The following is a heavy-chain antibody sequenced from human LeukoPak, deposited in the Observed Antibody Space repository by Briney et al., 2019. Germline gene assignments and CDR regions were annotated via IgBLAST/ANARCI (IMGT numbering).Heavy chain of an antibody. J-gene: IGHJ3*02. CDR1: GGSISSGGYS. CDR2: IYHSGST. V-gene: IGHV4-30-2*01. Sequence: SQTLCLTCAVSGGSISSGGYSWSWIRQPPGKGLEWIGYIYHSGSTYYNPSLKSRVTISVDRSKNQFSLKLSSVTAADTAVYYCARGYGDYFVGAFDIWGQGTMVTVSS. CDR3: ARGYGDYFVGAFDI. D-gene: IGHD4-17*01.